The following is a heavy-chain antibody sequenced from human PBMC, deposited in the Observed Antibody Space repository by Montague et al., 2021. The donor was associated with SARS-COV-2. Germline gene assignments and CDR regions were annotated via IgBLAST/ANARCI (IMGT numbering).Heavy chain of an antibody. CDR1: GFSLSTSGMC. Sequence: PALVKPTQTLTLTCTFSGFSLSTSGMCVSWIRQPPGKALEWLALIDWDDDKYYSTSLETRLTISKDTSKNQVVLTMTNMDPVDTATYYCARMTTVVTLGYYYYYGMDVWGQGTTVTVSS. CDR3: ARMTTVVTLGYYYYYGMDV. CDR2: IDWDDDK. V-gene: IGHV2-70*01. J-gene: IGHJ6*02. D-gene: IGHD4-23*01.